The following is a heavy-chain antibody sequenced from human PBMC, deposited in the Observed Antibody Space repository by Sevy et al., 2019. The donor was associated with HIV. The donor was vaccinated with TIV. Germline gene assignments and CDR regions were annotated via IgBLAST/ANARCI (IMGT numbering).Heavy chain of an antibody. J-gene: IGHJ6*02. CDR2: ISSRRTYI. V-gene: IGHV3-21*01. CDR3: ARDRDDYASGRRHPYYYYHGMDV. CDR1: EFTFNDDF. D-gene: IGHD3-10*01. Sequence: GGSLRLSCVGSEFTFNDDFMTWVRQAPGKGLEWVSSISSRRTYIYNAESVKGRFTISRDNAKNSMFLQMNSLRPEDTAVYYCARDRDDYASGRRHPYYYYHGMDVWGQGTTVTVSS.